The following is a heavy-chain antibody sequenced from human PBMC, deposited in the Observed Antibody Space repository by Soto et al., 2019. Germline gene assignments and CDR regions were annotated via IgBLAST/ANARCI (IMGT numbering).Heavy chain of an antibody. CDR2: VSGSGGAT. D-gene: IGHD2-8*01. Sequence: EVQLLESGGGLVQSGGSLRLSCVVSGFISSSYGMSWVRQAPGKWLEWVSGVSGSGGATSYAYSVKGRLTITRDKSKNTVYMQMNSLRAEDTAIYYCAKDAIMVSRNLNYFDLWGQGSLVTVSS. V-gene: IGHV3-23*01. CDR3: AKDAIMVSRNLNYFDL. CDR1: GFISSSYG. J-gene: IGHJ4*02.